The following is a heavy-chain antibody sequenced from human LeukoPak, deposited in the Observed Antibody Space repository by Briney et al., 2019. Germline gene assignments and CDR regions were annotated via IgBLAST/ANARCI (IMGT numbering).Heavy chain of an antibody. D-gene: IGHD6-13*01. J-gene: IGHJ4*02. CDR1: GFTFSSYS. Sequence: GGSLRLSCAASGFTFSSYSMNWVRQAPGKGLEWVSAISGSGGSTYYADSVKGRFTISRDNSKNTLYLQMNSLRAEDTAVYYCAVRGIAAAGNYDYWGQGTLVTVSS. V-gene: IGHV3-23*01. CDR3: AVRGIAAAGNYDY. CDR2: ISGSGGST.